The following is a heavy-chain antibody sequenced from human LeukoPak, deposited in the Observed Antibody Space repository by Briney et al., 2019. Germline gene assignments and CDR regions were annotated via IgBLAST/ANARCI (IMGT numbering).Heavy chain of an antibody. CDR3: STVRYCSGGSCVGGMDV. CDR1: GFTFSYDC. V-gene: IGHV3-15*01. D-gene: IGHD2-15*01. J-gene: IGHJ6*02. CDR2: IKSKTDGGTT. Sequence: PGGSLRLSCAASGFTFSYDCMTWVRQAPGKGLEWVGRIKSKTDGGTTDYAAPVKGRFIISRDDSKNTLYLQMNSLKTEDTAVYYCSTVRYCSGGSCVGGMDVWGQGTTVTVSS.